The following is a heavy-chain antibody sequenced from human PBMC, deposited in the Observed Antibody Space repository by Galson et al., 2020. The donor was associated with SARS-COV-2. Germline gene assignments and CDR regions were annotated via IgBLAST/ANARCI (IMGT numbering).Heavy chain of an antibody. D-gene: IGHD2-21*02. CDR2: INPSTGSA. CDR1: GYRITGYY. V-gene: IGHV1-2*02. CDR3: VRELSGDWPYYYFYGMDV. J-gene: IGHJ6*02. Sequence: ASVKVSCKASGYRITGYYMYWVRQGPGQGREYMGWINPSTGSASYGQKFQDGVTMTSDMSITTAFLKVSGLRFDDTAVYYCVRELSGDWPYYYFYGMDVWGQGTTVTVSS.